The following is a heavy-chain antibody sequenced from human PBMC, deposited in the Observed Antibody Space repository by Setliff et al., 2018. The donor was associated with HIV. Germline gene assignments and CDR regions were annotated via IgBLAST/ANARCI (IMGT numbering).Heavy chain of an antibody. V-gene: IGHV4-38-2*02. D-gene: IGHD5-12*01. CDR2: IYHSGST. Sequence: SETLSLTCTVSGGSISSYYWGWIRQPPGKGLEWIGSIYHSGSTYYNPSLKSRVTISVDTSKNQFSLKLSSVTAADTAVYYCARMYSGYDWSPAGARTRYFVYWGQGTLVTVSS. J-gene: IGHJ4*02. CDR3: ARMYSGYDWSPAGARTRYFVY. CDR1: GGSISSYY.